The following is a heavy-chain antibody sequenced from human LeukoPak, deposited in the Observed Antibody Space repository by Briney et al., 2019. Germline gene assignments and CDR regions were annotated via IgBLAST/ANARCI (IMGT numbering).Heavy chain of an antibody. Sequence: GGSLRLSCAASGLTFSSYNMNWVRQAPGKGLEWVSSISSSSSYIYYADSMKGRFTISRDNAKSSVYLQMNSLRAEDTAVYYCARVLRYCSGGNCYSGGLGYMDVWGKGTTVTISS. CDR1: GLTFSSYN. J-gene: IGHJ6*03. CDR3: ARVLRYCSGGNCYSGGLGYMDV. V-gene: IGHV3-21*01. CDR2: ISSSSSYI. D-gene: IGHD2-15*01.